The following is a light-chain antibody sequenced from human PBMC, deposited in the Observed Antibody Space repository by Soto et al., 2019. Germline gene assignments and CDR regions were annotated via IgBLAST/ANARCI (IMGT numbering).Light chain of an antibody. CDR2: DAS. Sequence: DIQMTQSPATLSAYVGDRDTITCRASQSISSWLAWYQQKPGKAPKLLIYDASSLESGVPSRFSGSGSGTEFTLTISSLQPDDFATYYCQQYNSYSWTFGQGTKVDIK. J-gene: IGKJ1*01. CDR1: QSISSW. CDR3: QQYNSYSWT. V-gene: IGKV1-5*01.